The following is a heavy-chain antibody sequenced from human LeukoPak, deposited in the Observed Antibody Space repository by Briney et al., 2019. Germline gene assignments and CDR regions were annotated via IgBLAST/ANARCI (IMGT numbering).Heavy chain of an antibody. D-gene: IGHD3-22*01. CDR3: ARGYRDSSGPCLDS. CDR2: INPNSGGT. V-gene: IGHV1-2*02. Sequence: ASVDVSCKASGYSFTGYYIHWVRQAPGQGLEWMGWINPNSGGTKYAQKFQGRVTMTRDTSISTAYMELSRLTSDDTAVYFCARGYRDSSGPCLDSWGLGTLVTVSS. J-gene: IGHJ5*01. CDR1: GYSFTGYY.